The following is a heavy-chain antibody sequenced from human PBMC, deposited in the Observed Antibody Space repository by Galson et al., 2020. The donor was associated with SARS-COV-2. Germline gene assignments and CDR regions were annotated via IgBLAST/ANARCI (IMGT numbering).Heavy chain of an antibody. D-gene: IGHD3-10*01. J-gene: IGHJ3*02. CDR1: GGTFSSYA. Sequence: SVKVSCKASGGTFSSYAISWVRQAPGQGLEWMGGIIPIFGTANYAQKFQGRVTITADKSTSTAYMELSSLRSEDTAVYYCARLQITMVRGVTQGPAFDIWGQGTMVTVSS. V-gene: IGHV1-69*06. CDR3: ARLQITMVRGVTQGPAFDI. CDR2: IIPIFGTA.